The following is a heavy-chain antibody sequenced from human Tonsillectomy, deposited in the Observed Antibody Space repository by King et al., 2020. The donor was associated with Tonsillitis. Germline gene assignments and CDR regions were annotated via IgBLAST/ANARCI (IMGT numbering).Heavy chain of an antibody. J-gene: IGHJ2*01. D-gene: IGHD1-26*01. V-gene: IGHV4-39*07. CDR2: IYYSGST. CDR3: ASPLPGVVGATVGQNWYFDL. CDR1: GGSISSSSYY. Sequence: QLQESGPGLVKPSETLSLTCTVSGGSISSSSYYWGWIRQPPGKGLEWIGSIYYSGSTYYNPSLKSRVTISVDTSKNQFSLKLSSVTAADTAVYYCASPLPGVVGATVGQNWYFDLWGRGTLVTVSS.